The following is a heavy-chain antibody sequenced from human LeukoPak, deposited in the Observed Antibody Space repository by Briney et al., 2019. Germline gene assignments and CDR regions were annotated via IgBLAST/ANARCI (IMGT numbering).Heavy chain of an antibody. J-gene: IGHJ4*02. Sequence: ASVKVSCKASGYTFTSYGISWVRQAPGQGLEWMGWISSYNGNTNYAQKLQGRVTMTTDTSTSTAYMELGSLRSDDTAVYYCARTFAMATIQGPLGYWGQGTLVTVSS. CDR1: GYTFTSYG. D-gene: IGHD5-24*01. V-gene: IGHV1-18*01. CDR3: ARTFAMATIQGPLGY. CDR2: ISSYNGNT.